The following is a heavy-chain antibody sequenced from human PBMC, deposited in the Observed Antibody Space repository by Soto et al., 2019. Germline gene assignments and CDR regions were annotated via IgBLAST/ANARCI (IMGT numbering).Heavy chain of an antibody. CDR3: AQQRGYCSDGSCYFLL. D-gene: IGHD2-15*01. CDR1: GITFSSYA. V-gene: IGHV3-23*01. J-gene: IGHJ4*02. Sequence: EVQLLESGGDLVQPGGSLRLSCAASGITFSSYAMSWVRQAPGKGLEWVSAISDSGRNTYYADSVKGQFTISRDNSKNTLYLQMNRLRAEDTAVYYCAQQRGYCSDGSCYFLLWGQGTLVTVSS. CDR2: ISDSGRNT.